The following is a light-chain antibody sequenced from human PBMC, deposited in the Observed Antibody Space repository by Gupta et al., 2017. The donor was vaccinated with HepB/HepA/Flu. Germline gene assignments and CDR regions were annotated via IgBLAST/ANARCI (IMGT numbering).Light chain of an antibody. CDR3: VQGTHWPT. CDR2: QVS. V-gene: IGKV2-30*01. Sequence: DVVLTQSPLSLLVTLGHPAAIACRSSQCLVFSDGNTFLHWFQQRPGQSPRRLIYQVSKRDSGVPERFSGSGSGTDFTLRSSRVEAEDVAIYYCVQGTHWPTFGGGTKVEIK. J-gene: IGKJ4*01. CDR1: QCLVFSDGNTF.